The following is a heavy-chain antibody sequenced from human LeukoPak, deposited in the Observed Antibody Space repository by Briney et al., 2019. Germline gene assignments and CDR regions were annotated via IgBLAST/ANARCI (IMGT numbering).Heavy chain of an antibody. CDR2: IYYSGST. D-gene: IGHD1-26*01. CDR1: XGXISXXDYY. Sequence: TLSLTCTVXXGXISXXDYYWXWXRQPPXKGLEXIGYIYYSGSTYYNPSLKSRVTISVDTSKNQFSLKLSSVTAADTAVYYCARVGSGLAFDYWGQGTLVTVSS. V-gene: IGHV4-30-4*01. CDR3: ARVGSGLAFDY. J-gene: IGHJ4*02.